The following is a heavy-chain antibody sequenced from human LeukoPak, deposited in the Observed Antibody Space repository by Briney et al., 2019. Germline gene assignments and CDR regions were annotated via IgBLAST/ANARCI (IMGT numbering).Heavy chain of an antibody. J-gene: IGHJ6*02. CDR3: AREDILTGHFLSGYYYGMDV. CDR2: MNPNSGNT. D-gene: IGHD3-9*01. Sequence: GASVTVSCKASGYTFTSYDINWVRQATGQGLEWMGWMNPNSGNTGYAQKFQGRVTMTRNTSISTAYMELSSLRSEDTAVYYCAREDILTGHFLSGYYYGMDVWGQGTTVTVSS. CDR1: GYTFTSYD. V-gene: IGHV1-8*01.